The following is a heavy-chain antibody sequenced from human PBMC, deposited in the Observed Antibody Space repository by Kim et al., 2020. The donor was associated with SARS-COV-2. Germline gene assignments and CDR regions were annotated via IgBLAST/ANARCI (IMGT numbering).Heavy chain of an antibody. V-gene: IGHV5-10-1*01. D-gene: IGHD2-15*01. Sequence: DSPSVQGNVTISADKSISTAYLQWSSLKASDTAMYYCARRRCCYYGMDVWGQGTTVTVSS. CDR3: ARRRCCYYGMDV. J-gene: IGHJ6*02.